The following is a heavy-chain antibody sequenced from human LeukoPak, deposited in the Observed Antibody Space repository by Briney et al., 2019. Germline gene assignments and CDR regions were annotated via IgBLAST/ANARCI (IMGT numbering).Heavy chain of an antibody. J-gene: IGHJ4*02. CDR1: GFTFRDYA. V-gene: IGHV3-33*05. D-gene: IGHD7-27*01. CDR3: ARDELGDY. CDR2: ISSDGKTDPN. Sequence: GGPLSLSFVVSGFTFRDYARNGFRKAPGKGLEWVAVISSDGKTDPNYYSDSARGRFTISRDNSRNVLYLQMNSLSGEDTAVYYCARDELGDYWGRGTLVAVAS.